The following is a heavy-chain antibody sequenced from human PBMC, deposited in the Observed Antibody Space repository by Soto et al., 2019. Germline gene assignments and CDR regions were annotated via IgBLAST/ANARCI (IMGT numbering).Heavy chain of an antibody. V-gene: IGHV4-31*03. Sequence: QVQLQESGPGLVKPSQTLSLTCTVSGGSISSGGYYWSWIRQHPGKGLEWIGYIYYSGSTYYNPSLKSRVTISVDTSKTQFSLKLSSVTAAETAVYYCARQPIVVVVAALYYYGMDVWGLGTTVTVSS. CDR3: ARQPIVVVVAALYYYGMDV. D-gene: IGHD2-15*01. CDR1: GGSISSGGYY. CDR2: IYYSGST. J-gene: IGHJ6*02.